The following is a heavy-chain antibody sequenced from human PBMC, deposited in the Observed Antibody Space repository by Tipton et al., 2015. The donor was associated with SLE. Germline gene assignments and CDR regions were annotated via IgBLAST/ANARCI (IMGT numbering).Heavy chain of an antibody. V-gene: IGHV4-61*01. Sequence: LRLSCSVSGGSISGSYYWSWIRQPPGKELEWIGYIDYRGTTKYHPSLKSRVSILLDMSKRQFSLSLRSVTAADTAVYYCARDSLGLFDYWGQGILVTVSS. D-gene: IGHD7-27*01. J-gene: IGHJ4*02. CDR3: ARDSLGLFDY. CDR1: GGSISGSYY. CDR2: IDYRGTT.